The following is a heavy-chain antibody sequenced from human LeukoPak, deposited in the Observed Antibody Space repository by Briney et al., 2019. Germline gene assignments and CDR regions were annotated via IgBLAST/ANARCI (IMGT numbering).Heavy chain of an antibody. CDR1: GVTFSSYA. Sequence: GGSLRLSCAASGVTFSSYAMSWVRQAPGKGLEWVSGTSGSGATTYYADSVKGRFTISRDNSKNTLYLQMNSLRAEDTAVYYCAKDLGEFLVGAFDIWGQGTMVTVSS. J-gene: IGHJ3*02. V-gene: IGHV3-23*01. CDR3: AKDLGEFLVGAFDI. CDR2: TSGSGATT. D-gene: IGHD3-10*01.